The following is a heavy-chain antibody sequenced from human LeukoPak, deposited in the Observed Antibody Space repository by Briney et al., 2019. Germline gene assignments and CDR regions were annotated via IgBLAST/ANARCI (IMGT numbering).Heavy chain of an antibody. CDR1: GFTFDDYA. CDR2: ISGSGGST. Sequence: GRSLRLSCAASGFTFDDYAMHWVRQAPGKGLEWVSAISGSGGSTYYADSVKGRFTISRDNSKNTLYLQMNSLRAEDTAVYYCAKDKGSGSYYEGYYFDYWGQGTLVTVSS. D-gene: IGHD1-26*01. V-gene: IGHV3-23*01. CDR3: AKDKGSGSYYEGYYFDY. J-gene: IGHJ4*02.